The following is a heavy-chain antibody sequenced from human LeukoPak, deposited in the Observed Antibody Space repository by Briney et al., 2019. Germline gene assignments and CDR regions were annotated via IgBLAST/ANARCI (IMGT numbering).Heavy chain of an antibody. CDR1: GGSISSGGYY. J-gene: IGHJ5*02. CDR3: AREPNYYDSSGYYYWFDP. CDR2: IYYSGST. V-gene: IGHV4-31*03. D-gene: IGHD3-22*01. Sequence: SQTLSLTCTVSGGSISSGGYYWSWIRQHPGKGLEWNGYIYYSGSTYYNPSLKSRVTISVDTSKNQFSLKLSSVTAADTAVYYCAREPNYYDSSGYYYWFDPWGQGTLVTVSS.